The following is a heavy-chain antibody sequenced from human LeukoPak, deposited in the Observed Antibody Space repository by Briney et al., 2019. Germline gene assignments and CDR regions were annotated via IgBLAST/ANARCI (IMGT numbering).Heavy chain of an antibody. Sequence: GGSLRLSCAASGFSFNSDWMDWVRQAPGKGLEWVANIKHDESEKNYLDSVKGRFTISRDNAQNSLYLQMNGLRVEGTAVYYCTRRLDDWGQGTLVTVSS. CDR1: GFSFNSDW. D-gene: IGHD3-16*01. CDR2: IKHDESEK. V-gene: IGHV3-7*01. J-gene: IGHJ4*02. CDR3: TRRLDD.